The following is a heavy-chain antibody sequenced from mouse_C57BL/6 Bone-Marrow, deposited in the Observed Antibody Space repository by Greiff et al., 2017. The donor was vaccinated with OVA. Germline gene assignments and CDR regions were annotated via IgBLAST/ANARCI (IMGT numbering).Heavy chain of an antibody. CDR2: ISSGSSTI. Sequence: EVKLMESGGGLVKPGGSLKLSCAASGFTFSDYGMHWVRQAPEKGLEWVAYISSGSSTIYYADTVKGRFTISRDNAKNTLFLQMTSLRSEDTAMYYCARRTGGGFAYWGQGTLVTVSA. J-gene: IGHJ3*01. CDR3: ARRTGGGFAY. V-gene: IGHV5-17*01. CDR1: GFTFSDYG. D-gene: IGHD4-1*01.